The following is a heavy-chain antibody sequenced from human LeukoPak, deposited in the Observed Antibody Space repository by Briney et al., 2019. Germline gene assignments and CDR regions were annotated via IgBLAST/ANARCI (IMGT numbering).Heavy chain of an antibody. CDR2: ISSSSNYR. D-gene: IGHD4-17*01. J-gene: IGHJ2*01. Sequence: PGGSLRLSCAASGFTFSSFSMNWVRQAPGKGLEWVSSISSSSNYRYYADSVRGRFTISRDNAKNSLSLQMNSLRVEDTAVYYCARDLDGDYGWHFDLWGRGTLVTVSS. CDR1: GFTFSSFS. CDR3: ARDLDGDYGWHFDL. V-gene: IGHV3-21*01.